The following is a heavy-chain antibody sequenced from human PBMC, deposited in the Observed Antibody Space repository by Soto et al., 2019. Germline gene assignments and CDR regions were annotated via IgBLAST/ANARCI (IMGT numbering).Heavy chain of an antibody. CDR1: GFIFSDYY. D-gene: IGHD6-13*01. CDR3: ARGSSVRGMNV. Sequence: QVQLVESGGGLVKPGGSLRLSGAASGFIFSDYYMSWVRQAPGKGLEWVSYISGTDPYMKYADAVRGRFTISRDNAKNSLYLQMNSLRDDDTAVYYCARGSSVRGMNVWGQGTTVTVSS. J-gene: IGHJ6*02. V-gene: IGHV3-11*06. CDR2: ISGTDPYM.